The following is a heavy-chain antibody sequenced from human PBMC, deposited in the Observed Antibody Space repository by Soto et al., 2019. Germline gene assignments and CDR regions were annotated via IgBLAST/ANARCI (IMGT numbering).Heavy chain of an antibody. CDR2: ISYDGSNK. CDR1: GFTFSSYG. J-gene: IGHJ6*02. V-gene: IGHV3-30*18. D-gene: IGHD3-10*01. CDR3: AKDRGRTYYGMDV. Sequence: QVQLVESGGGVVQPGRSLRLSCAASGFTFSSYGMHWVRQAPGKGLEWVAVISYDGSNKYYADSVKGRFTISRDNSKNPLYLQMNSLRAEDTAVYYCAKDRGRTYYGMDVWGQGTTVTVSS.